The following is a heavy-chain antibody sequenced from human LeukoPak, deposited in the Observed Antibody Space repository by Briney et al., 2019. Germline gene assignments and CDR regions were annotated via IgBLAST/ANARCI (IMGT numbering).Heavy chain of an antibody. CDR3: AKAGGMYQLLAEYFQH. Sequence: PGGSLRLSCAASGFTFSSYAMSWVREAPGKGLEWVSAISGSGGSTYYADSVKGRFTISRDNSKNTLYLQMNSLRAEDTAVYYCAKAGGMYQLLAEYFQHWGQGTLVTVSS. CDR1: GFTFSSYA. CDR2: ISGSGGST. J-gene: IGHJ1*01. V-gene: IGHV3-23*01. D-gene: IGHD2-2*01.